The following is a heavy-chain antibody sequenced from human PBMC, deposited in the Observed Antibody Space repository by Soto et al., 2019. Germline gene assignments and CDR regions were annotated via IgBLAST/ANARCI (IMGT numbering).Heavy chain of an antibody. V-gene: IGHV4-59*01. CDR2: IYYSGST. CDR3: ERGKYEYVWVY. CDR1: GGSISSYY. D-gene: IGHD3-16*01. Sequence: LATLSLTCTVSGGSISSYYWSWIRQPPGKGLEWIGYIYYSGSTNYNPSLKSRVTISVDTSKNQFSLKLSSVTAADTAVYYCERGKYEYVWVYWGRGTLFT. J-gene: IGHJ4*02.